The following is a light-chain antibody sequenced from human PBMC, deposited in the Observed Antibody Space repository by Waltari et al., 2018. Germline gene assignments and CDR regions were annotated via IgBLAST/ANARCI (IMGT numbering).Light chain of an antibody. Sequence: DIQMTQSPSTLSESVGDRVTITCRASQNINTYLAWYQQKPGKAPKLLIYEASSLETGVPSRFSGRGSGTEFTLTIRSLQPDDFATYYCQQYNGYIYTFGQGTRLEI. V-gene: IGKV1-5*03. CDR2: EAS. CDR1: QNINTY. CDR3: QQYNGYIYT. J-gene: IGKJ2*01.